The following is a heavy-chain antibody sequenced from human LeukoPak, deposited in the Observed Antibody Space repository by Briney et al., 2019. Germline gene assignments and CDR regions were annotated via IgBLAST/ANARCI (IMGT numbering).Heavy chain of an antibody. D-gene: IGHD2-15*01. Sequence: SVKVSCKASGGTFSSYAISWVRQAPGQGLEGMGGIIPIFGTANSAQTFQGRVTITTDRSTSTAYMELSSLRSEDTAVYYCASYYCSGGSCYRDYYYGMDVWGKGTTVTVSS. V-gene: IGHV1-69*05. CDR2: IIPIFGTA. CDR1: GGTFSSYA. CDR3: ASYYCSGGSCYRDYYYGMDV. J-gene: IGHJ6*04.